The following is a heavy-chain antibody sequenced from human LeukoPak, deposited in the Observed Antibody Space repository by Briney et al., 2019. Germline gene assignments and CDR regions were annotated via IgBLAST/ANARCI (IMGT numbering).Heavy chain of an antibody. CDR3: AREFGQLPYH. V-gene: IGHV3-21*01. J-gene: IGHJ5*02. Sequence: GGSLRLSCAASGFTFSSYAMSWVRQAPGKGVEWVSSISSSSSYIYYADSVKGRFTISRDNAKNSLYLQMNSLRAEDTAVYYCAREFGQLPYHWGQGTLVTVSS. CDR1: GFTFSSYA. D-gene: IGHD1-1*01. CDR2: ISSSSSYI.